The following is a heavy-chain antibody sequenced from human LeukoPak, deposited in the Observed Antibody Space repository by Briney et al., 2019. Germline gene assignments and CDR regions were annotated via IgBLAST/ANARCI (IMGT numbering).Heavy chain of an antibody. CDR3: AKDLGVVVPAAIPGYFQH. CDR1: GFTFSSYA. CDR2: ISGSGGST. Sequence: PGGSLRLSCAASGFTFSSYAMSWVRQAPGKGLEWVSAISGSGGSTYYADSVKGRFTISRDNSKNTLYLQMNSLRAEDTAVYYCAKDLGVVVPAAIPGYFQHWGQGTLVTVSS. D-gene: IGHD2-2*02. V-gene: IGHV3-23*01. J-gene: IGHJ1*01.